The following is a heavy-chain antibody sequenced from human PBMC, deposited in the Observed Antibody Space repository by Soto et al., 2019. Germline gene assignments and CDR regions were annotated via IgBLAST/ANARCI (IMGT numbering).Heavy chain of an antibody. Sequence: NPSETLSLTCSVSGGSVSSGVYYWSWIRQPPGKGLEWIGFIYYSGSTNYNPSLKSRVTMSVDTSKNQFSLKLSSVTAADTAVYYCARDATTKAFDIWGQGTMVIVSS. J-gene: IGHJ3*02. CDR1: GGSVSSGVYY. V-gene: IGHV4-61*08. D-gene: IGHD4-17*01. CDR3: ARDATTKAFDI. CDR2: IYYSGST.